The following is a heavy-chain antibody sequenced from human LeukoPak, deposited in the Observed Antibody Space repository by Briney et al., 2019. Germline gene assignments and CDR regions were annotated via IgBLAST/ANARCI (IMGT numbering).Heavy chain of an antibody. CDR1: GGSISSYY. Sequence: SETLSLTCTVSGGSISSYYWSWIRQPPGKGLEWIGYIYYSGSTNYNPSLKSRVTISVDTSKNQFSLKLSSVTAADTAVYYCARLVLLWFGEREDNWFDPWGQGTLVTVSS. CDR3: ARLVLLWFGEREDNWFDP. CDR2: IYYSGST. D-gene: IGHD3-10*01. J-gene: IGHJ5*02. V-gene: IGHV4-59*01.